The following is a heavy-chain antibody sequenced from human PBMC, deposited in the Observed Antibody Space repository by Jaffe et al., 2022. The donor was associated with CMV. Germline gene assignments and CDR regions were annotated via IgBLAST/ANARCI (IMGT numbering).Heavy chain of an antibody. D-gene: IGHD5-18*01. CDR2: IYYSGST. Sequence: QVQLQESGPGLVKPSETLSLTCTVSGGSISSYYWSWIRQPPGKGLEWIGYIYYSGSTNYNPSLKSRVTISVDTSKNQFSLKLSSVTAADTAVYYCARQSGLPTLPGWDYYYMDVWGKGTTVTVSS. CDR3: ARQSGLPTLPGWDYYYMDV. CDR1: GGSISSYY. V-gene: IGHV4-59*08. J-gene: IGHJ6*03.